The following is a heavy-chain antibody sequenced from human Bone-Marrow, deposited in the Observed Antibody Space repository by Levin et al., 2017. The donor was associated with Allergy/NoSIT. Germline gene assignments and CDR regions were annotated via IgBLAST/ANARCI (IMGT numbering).Heavy chain of an antibody. D-gene: IGHD2-2*01. J-gene: IGHJ3*02. CDR3: AKGYCSSSSCLRAFDI. V-gene: IGHV3-53*01. Sequence: PGGSLRLSCAASGFIVSNTYMSWVRQAPGKGLEWVSVIYSGGDTYYADSVKDRFTISRDNSKNTLYLQMDSLRAEDTAVYSCAKGYCSSSSCLRAFDIWGQGTMVTVSS. CDR2: IYSGGDT. CDR1: GFIVSNTY.